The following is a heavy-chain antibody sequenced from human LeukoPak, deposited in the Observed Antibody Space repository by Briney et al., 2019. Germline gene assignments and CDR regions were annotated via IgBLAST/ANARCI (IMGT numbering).Heavy chain of an antibody. Sequence: GGSLGLSCTGYGFNFGDYAMSWVRQAPGKGPEWVGFIRSKAYRGTAEYAASMQGRFTISRDDSKSVAYLQMNSLKTEDTAVYYCTSVHDTSAYYHSGIDYWGQGTLVTVSS. CDR3: TSVHDTSAYYHSGIDY. CDR1: GFNFGDYA. D-gene: IGHD3-22*01. CDR2: IRSKAYRGTA. V-gene: IGHV3-49*04. J-gene: IGHJ4*02.